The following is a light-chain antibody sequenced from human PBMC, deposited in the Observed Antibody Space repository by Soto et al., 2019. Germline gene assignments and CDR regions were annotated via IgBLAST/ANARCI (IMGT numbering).Light chain of an antibody. V-gene: IGLV1-40*01. CDR3: QSYDSSLSGSYV. CDR1: SSNIGAGYD. Sequence: QSVLTQPTSVSGAPGQRVTISCTGSSSNIGAGYDVHWYQQLPGTDPKLLIYGNSNRPSGVPDRFSGSKSATSASLAITGLQAEDEADYYCQSYDSSLSGSYVFGTGTKVTVL. CDR2: GNS. J-gene: IGLJ1*01.